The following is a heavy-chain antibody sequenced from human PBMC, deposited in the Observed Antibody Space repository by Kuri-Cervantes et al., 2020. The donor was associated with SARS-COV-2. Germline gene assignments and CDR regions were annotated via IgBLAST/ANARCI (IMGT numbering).Heavy chain of an antibody. V-gene: IGHV4-59*11. CDR2: IHYSGST. J-gene: IGHJ4*02. CDR3: ARPLWIVVPAAHPFDI. Sequence: SETLSLTCTVSGGSISSHYWSWIRQPPGKGLEWDGYIHYSGSTNYNPSLKSRVTISVDTSKNQFSLKLSSVTAADTAVYYCARPLWIVVPAAHPFDIWGQGTLVTVSS. D-gene: IGHD2-2*01. CDR1: GGSISSHY.